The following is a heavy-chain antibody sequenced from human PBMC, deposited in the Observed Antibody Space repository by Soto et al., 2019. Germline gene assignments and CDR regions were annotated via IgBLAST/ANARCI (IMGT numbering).Heavy chain of an antibody. Sequence: QVQLQESGPGQVKRSETLCLTCTVSGDSISTYYWNWVRQPRGKGLEGIGYIYYLGRTNYNPSLRSRVTMSLDTSKNQISLNLNSVTAADTAVYYCARDLVGLTHFDYWGQGILVTVSS. CDR3: ARDLVGLTHFDY. CDR1: GDSISTYY. V-gene: IGHV4-59*01. CDR2: IYYLGRT. D-gene: IGHD2-8*02. J-gene: IGHJ4*02.